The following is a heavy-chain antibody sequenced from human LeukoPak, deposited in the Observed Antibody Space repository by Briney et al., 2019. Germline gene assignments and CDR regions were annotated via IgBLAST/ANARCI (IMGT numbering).Heavy chain of an antibody. CDR3: ARDACVPCGGDCCHDP. CDR2: ISAYNGDT. V-gene: IGHV1-18*01. D-gene: IGHD2-21*02. CDR1: GNSFTNYG. Sequence: GVQVKVSCKAPGNSFTNYGISWERQAAGLGLEWMAWISAYNGDTSYAQNFPGRVIITTGTYTTTAYMEVRNLRSDDTAVYYCARDACVPCGGDCCHDPWGQGTLVTVSS. J-gene: IGHJ5*02.